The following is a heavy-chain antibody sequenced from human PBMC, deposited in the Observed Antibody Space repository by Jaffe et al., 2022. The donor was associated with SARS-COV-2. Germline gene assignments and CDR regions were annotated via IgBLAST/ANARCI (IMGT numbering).Heavy chain of an antibody. CDR2: IYYVGST. J-gene: IGHJ4*02. CDR3: ARVPRKYDLLTGYSANYFDN. CDR1: GGSISTSNYY. D-gene: IGHD3-9*01. V-gene: IGHV4-31*03. Sequence: QVQLQESGPGLVKPSQTLSLTCTVSGGSISTSNYYWSWIRQHPGKGLEWIGYIYYVGSTYYNPSLKSRVTISVDTSKNQFSLKLSSVTAADTAVYYCARVPRKYDLLTGYSANYFDNWGQGTLVTVSS.